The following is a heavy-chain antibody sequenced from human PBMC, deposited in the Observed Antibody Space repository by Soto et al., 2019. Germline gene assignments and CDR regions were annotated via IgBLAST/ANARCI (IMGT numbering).Heavy chain of an antibody. J-gene: IGHJ6*04. CDR1: GYTFTSYY. D-gene: IGHD5-18*01. V-gene: IGHV1-46*01. Sequence: ASVKVSCKASGYTFTSYYMHWVRQAPGQGLEWMGIINPSGGSTSYAQKFQGRVTMTRDTSTSTVYMELSSLRSEDTAVYYCAREQPDAKSYSYGMDVWGKGPTVTVS. CDR3: AREQPDAKSYSYGMDV. CDR2: INPSGGST.